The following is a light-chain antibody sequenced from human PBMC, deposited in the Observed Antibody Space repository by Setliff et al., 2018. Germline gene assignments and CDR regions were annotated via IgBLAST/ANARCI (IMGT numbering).Light chain of an antibody. J-gene: IGLJ2*01. Sequence: QSVLTQPPSVSGAPGQRVTISCAGTGSNIGAGYDVRWYQQLPGSAPRLLIYDNINRPSGVPERFSASKSGTSGSLAITGLPAEDEADYYCQSFDSSLSVPVFGGGTKGTVL. CDR1: GSNIGAGYD. V-gene: IGLV1-40*01. CDR3: QSFDSSLSVPV. CDR2: DNI.